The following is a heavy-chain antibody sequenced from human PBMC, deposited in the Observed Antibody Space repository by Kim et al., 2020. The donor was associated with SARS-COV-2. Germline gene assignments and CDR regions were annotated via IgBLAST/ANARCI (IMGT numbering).Heavy chain of an antibody. D-gene: IGHD6-19*01. CDR3: AKGHPPSIAVAYYYYYGMDV. Sequence: GGSLRLSCAASGFTFSSYAMHWVRQAPGKGLEWVAVIWYDGSNKYYADSVKGRFTISRDNSKNTLYLQMNSLRAEDTAVYYCAKGHPPSIAVAYYYYYGMDVWGQGTTVTVSS. CDR1: GFTFSSYA. CDR2: IWYDGSNK. V-gene: IGHV3-33*06. J-gene: IGHJ6*02.